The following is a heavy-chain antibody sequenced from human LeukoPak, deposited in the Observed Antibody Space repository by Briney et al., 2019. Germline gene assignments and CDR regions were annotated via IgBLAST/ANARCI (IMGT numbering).Heavy chain of an antibody. CDR1: GYTFTTYG. Sequence: ASVKVSCKASGYTFTTYGISWVRQAPGQGLEWMGIINPSGGSTSYAQKFQGRVTMTRDTSTSTVYMELSSLRSEDTAVYYCARGGIAAAWVGWFDPWGQGTLVTVSS. CDR3: ARGGIAAAWVGWFDP. CDR2: INPSGGST. V-gene: IGHV1-46*01. D-gene: IGHD6-13*01. J-gene: IGHJ5*02.